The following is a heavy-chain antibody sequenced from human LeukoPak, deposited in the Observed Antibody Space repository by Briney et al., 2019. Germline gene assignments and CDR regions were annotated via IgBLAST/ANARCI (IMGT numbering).Heavy chain of an antibody. CDR3: AKGKINHDGAFDI. V-gene: IGHV3-66*01. Sequence: GGSLRLSCAASGFTVSSNYMSWVRQAPGKGLEWVSVIYSGGSTYYADSVKGRFTISRDNSKNTLYLQMNSLRAEDTAVYYCAKGKINHDGAFDIWGQGTMVTVSS. CDR2: IYSGGST. CDR1: GFTVSSNY. D-gene: IGHD3-16*01. J-gene: IGHJ3*02.